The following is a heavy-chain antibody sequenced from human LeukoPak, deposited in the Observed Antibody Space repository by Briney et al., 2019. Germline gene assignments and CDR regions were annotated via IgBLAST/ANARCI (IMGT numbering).Heavy chain of an antibody. CDR3: ARERSDDYSNSWYFDL. Sequence: SETLSLTCTVSGGSISSGGYYWSWIRQPPGKGLEWIGYIYHSGSTYYNPSLKSRVTISVDRSKNQFSLKLSSVTAADTAVYYCARERSDDYSNSWYFDLWGRGTLVTVSS. V-gene: IGHV4-30-2*01. D-gene: IGHD4-11*01. CDR2: IYHSGST. CDR1: GGSISSGGYY. J-gene: IGHJ2*01.